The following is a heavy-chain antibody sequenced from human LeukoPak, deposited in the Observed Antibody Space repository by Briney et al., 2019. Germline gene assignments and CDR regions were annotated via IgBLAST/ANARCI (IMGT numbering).Heavy chain of an antibody. V-gene: IGHV3-66*01. D-gene: IGHD3-10*01. J-gene: IGHJ6*02. CDR3: VCPGPVGSGRVGYYGMDV. Sequence: GGSLRLSCAASGFTFSSYAMSWVRQAPGKGLEWVSVIYSGGSTYYADSVKGRFTISRDNSKNTLYLQMNSLRAEDTAVYYCVCPGPVGSGRVGYYGMDVWGQGTTVTVSS. CDR2: IYSGGST. CDR1: GFTFSSYA.